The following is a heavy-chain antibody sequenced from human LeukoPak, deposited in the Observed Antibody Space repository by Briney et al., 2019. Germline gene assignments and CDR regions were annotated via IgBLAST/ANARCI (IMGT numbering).Heavy chain of an antibody. CDR3: ARGEKTNYGSGSLLSY. J-gene: IGHJ4*02. CDR1: GGSISSYY. CDR2: IYTSGST. V-gene: IGHV4-4*09. D-gene: IGHD3-10*01. Sequence: KPSETLSLTCTVSGGSISSYYWSWIRQPPGKGLEWIGYIYTSGSTNYNPSLKSRVTISVDTSKNQFSLKLSSVTAADTAVYYCARGEKTNYGSGSLLSYWGQGTLVTVYS.